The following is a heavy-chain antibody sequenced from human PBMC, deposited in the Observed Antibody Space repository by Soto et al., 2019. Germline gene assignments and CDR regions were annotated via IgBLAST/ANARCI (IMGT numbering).Heavy chain of an antibody. D-gene: IGHD3-22*01. CDR2: IYHSGST. Sequence: QVQLQESGPGLVKPSGTLSLTCAVSGGSISSRHWWTWVRQPPGKGVAWIGEIYHSGSTNYNPSLKSRVTISVDKSENQFSLWLGSVTAADTAVYYCARDGEYYSDSSGGLDVWGQGTTVTVSS. CDR1: GGSISSRHW. J-gene: IGHJ6*02. V-gene: IGHV4-4*02. CDR3: ARDGEYYSDSSGGLDV.